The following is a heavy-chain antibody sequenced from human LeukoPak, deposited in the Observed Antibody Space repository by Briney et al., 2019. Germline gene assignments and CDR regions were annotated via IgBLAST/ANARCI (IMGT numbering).Heavy chain of an antibody. CDR2: INPDSGAT. CDR3: AREVCSVGDCYSTIGWLDP. D-gene: IGHD2-21*02. Sequence: SVKVSCKASAYTXTVYFIHWLRQAPGQGLEWMGWINPDSGATRYAQKFQGRVTMTRDTSISAAYMGLSSLRSDDTAVYYCAREVCSVGDCYSTIGWLDPWGQGTLVTVSS. J-gene: IGHJ5*02. V-gene: IGHV1-2*02. CDR1: AYTXTVYF.